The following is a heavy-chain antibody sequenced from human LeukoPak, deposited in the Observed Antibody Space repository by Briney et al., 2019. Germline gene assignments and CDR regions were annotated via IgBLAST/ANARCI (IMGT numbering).Heavy chain of an antibody. V-gene: IGHV3-66*01. CDR2: IYSGGGT. Sequence: PGGSLRLSCVASGFTVSSNSMTWVRQAPGKGLEWVSIIYSGGGTNYADSVKGRFTVSGDNSKNTLYLQMSSLRVEDTAVYYCATGEYWGQGTLATVSS. CDR3: ATGEY. J-gene: IGHJ4*02. CDR1: GFTVSSNS.